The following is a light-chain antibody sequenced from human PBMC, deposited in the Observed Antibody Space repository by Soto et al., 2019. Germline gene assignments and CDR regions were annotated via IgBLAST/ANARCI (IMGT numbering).Light chain of an antibody. Sequence: EVVMTQSPATLSVSPGERATLSCRASQSFSSNLAWYQQKPGQAPRLLIYGASTRATGIPARFSGSGSGTDFTLTISSLEPEDFAVYYCQQHFNGPITFGQGTRLEI. CDR3: QQHFNGPIT. CDR2: GAS. CDR1: QSFSSN. J-gene: IGKJ5*01. V-gene: IGKV3D-15*01.